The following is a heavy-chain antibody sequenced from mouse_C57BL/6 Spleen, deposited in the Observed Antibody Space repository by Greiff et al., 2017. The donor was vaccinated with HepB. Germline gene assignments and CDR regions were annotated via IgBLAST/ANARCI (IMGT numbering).Heavy chain of an antibody. CDR3: ARGATWDGEYYFDY. D-gene: IGHD4-1*01. J-gene: IGHJ2*01. CDR2: INPYNGGT. Sequence: EVQLQQSGPVLVKPGASVKMSCKASGYTFTDYYMNWVKQSHGKSLEWIGVINPYNGGTSYNQKFKGKATLTVNKSSSTAYMELNSLTYEDSAGYYCARGATWDGEYYFDYWGQGTTLTVSS. CDR1: GYTFTDYY. V-gene: IGHV1-19*01.